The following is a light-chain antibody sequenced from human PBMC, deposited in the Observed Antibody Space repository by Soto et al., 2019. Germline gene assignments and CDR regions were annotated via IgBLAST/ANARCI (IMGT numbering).Light chain of an antibody. V-gene: IGLV2-11*01. Sequence: QSVLTQPRSVSGSPGQSVTISCTGTSSDVGGYNYVSWYQQHPGKAPKLMIYDVSKRPSGVPDRFSGSKSGNTASLTISGLRAEDEADYCCCSYAGSCIFYVFGTGTKVTVL. CDR1: SSDVGGYNY. CDR2: DVS. J-gene: IGLJ1*01. CDR3: CSYAGSCIFYV.